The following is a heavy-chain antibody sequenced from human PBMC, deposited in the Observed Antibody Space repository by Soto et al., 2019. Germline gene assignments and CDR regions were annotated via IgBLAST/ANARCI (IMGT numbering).Heavy chain of an antibody. Sequence: EVQLVESGGGLVKPGGSLRLSCAASGFTFSNAWMNWVRQAPGKGLEWVGRLKSKTDGGTTDYAAPVKGRFTISRDDSKSTLYLQMNSLKTEDTAVYYCTTDLVFRGYYDSSRYPLAFDIWGQGTMVTVSS. J-gene: IGHJ3*02. CDR1: GFTFSNAW. V-gene: IGHV3-15*07. CDR3: TTDLVFRGYYDSSRYPLAFDI. D-gene: IGHD3-22*01. CDR2: LKSKTDGGTT.